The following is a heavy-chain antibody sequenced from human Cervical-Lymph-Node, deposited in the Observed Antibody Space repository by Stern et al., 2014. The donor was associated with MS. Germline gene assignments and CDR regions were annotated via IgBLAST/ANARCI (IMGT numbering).Heavy chain of an antibody. CDR1: GDYISSYY. D-gene: IGHD6-19*01. V-gene: IGHV4-59*01. Sequence: QVQLVESGPGLVKPSETLSLTCSVSGDYISSYYWNWIRQSPGKGLEWIGYVFYTGTTSYNPSFKSRVTMSADKSKKQISLNLTSVTAADTAVYYCARTGSSGWYFYWGQGILVTVSS. J-gene: IGHJ4*02. CDR2: VFYTGTT. CDR3: ARTGSSGWYFY.